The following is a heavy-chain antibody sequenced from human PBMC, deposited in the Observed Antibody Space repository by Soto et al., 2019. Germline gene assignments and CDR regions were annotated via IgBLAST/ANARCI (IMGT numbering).Heavy chain of an antibody. CDR2: ISASAATT. CDR1: DFTFSNYA. J-gene: IGHJ5*01. D-gene: IGHD6-6*01. V-gene: IGHV3-23*01. Sequence: SLRLSCAASDFTFSNYAMNWVRQAPGKGLEWVSAISASAATTYYADSVKGRFAVSRDNSKSTLYLQMTSLRPEDTAVYYCAKGGAYSTSSSDSWGHGTLVTVSS. CDR3: AKGGAYSTSSSDS.